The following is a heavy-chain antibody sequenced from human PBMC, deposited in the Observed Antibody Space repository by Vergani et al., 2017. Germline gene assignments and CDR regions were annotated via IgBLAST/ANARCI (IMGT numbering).Heavy chain of an antibody. J-gene: IGHJ5*02. D-gene: IGHD2-2*02. CDR1: GGSFSGYY. CDR3: ARGARVRGCSSTSCDILRQNWFDP. Sequence: QVQLQQWGAGLLKPSETLSLTCAVYGGSFSGYYWSWIRQPPGKGLGWIGEINHSGSTNYNPSLKSRVTISVDTSKNQFALKLSSVTAADTAVYYCARGARVRGCSSTSCDILRQNWFDPWGQGTLVTVSS. CDR2: INHSGST. V-gene: IGHV4-34*01.